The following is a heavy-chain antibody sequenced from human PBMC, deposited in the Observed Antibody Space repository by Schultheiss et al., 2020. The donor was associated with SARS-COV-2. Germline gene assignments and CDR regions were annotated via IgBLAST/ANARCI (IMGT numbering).Heavy chain of an antibody. CDR3: ATSPPITIFGVGDYYYYFGMDV. CDR2: IYYSGST. V-gene: IGHV4-30-4*08. D-gene: IGHD3-3*01. CDR1: GGSFSGYY. Sequence: SQTLSLTCAVYGGSFSGYYWSWIRQPPGKGLEWIGYIYYSGSTYYNPSLKSRVTISVDTSKNQFSLKLSSVTAADTAVYYCATSPPITIFGVGDYYYYFGMDVWGQGTTVTVSS. J-gene: IGHJ6*02.